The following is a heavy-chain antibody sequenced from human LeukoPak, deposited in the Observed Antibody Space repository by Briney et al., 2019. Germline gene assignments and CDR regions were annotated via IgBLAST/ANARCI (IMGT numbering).Heavy chain of an antibody. D-gene: IGHD5-12*01. CDR1: GGSFSGYY. Sequence: SETLSLTCAVYGGSFSGYYWSWIRQPPGKGLEWIGEINHSGSTNYNPSLKSRVTISVDTSKNQFSLKLSSVTAAGTAVYYCARLGGYGNDYWGQGTLVTVSS. J-gene: IGHJ4*02. V-gene: IGHV4-34*01. CDR3: ARLGGYGNDY. CDR2: INHSGST.